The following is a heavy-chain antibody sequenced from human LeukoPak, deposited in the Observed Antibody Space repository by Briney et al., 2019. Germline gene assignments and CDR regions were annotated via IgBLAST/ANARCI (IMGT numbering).Heavy chain of an antibody. V-gene: IGHV3-30-3*01. CDR1: GFTFSSYA. CDR3: ARDGELVVVTAILDY. J-gene: IGHJ4*02. D-gene: IGHD2-21*02. Sequence: GGSLRLSCAASGFTFSSYAMHWVRQAPGKGLEWVAVISYDGSNKYYADSVKGRFTISRDNPKNTLYLQMNSLRAEDTAVYYCARDGELVVVTAILDYWGQGTLVTVSS. CDR2: ISYDGSNK.